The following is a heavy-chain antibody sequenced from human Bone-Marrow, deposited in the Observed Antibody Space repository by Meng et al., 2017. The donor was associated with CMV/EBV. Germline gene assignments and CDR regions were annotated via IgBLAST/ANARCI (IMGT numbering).Heavy chain of an antibody. V-gene: IGHV3-33*06. J-gene: IGHJ1*01. CDR1: GFTFSSYG. Sequence: GGSLRLSCAASGFTFSSYGMHWVRQAPGKGLEWVAVIWYDGSNKYYADSVKGRFTISRDNSKNTLYLQMNSLRAEDTSVYYCAKGGPAAPDPRYFQHWGQGTLVTVSS. D-gene: IGHD2-2*01. CDR2: IWYDGSNK. CDR3: AKGGPAAPDPRYFQH.